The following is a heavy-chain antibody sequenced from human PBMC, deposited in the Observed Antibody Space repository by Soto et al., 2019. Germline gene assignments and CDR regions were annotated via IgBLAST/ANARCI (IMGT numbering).Heavy chain of an antibody. CDR1: GFTFSSYG. D-gene: IGHD6-13*01. J-gene: IGHJ4*02. Sequence: VQLVESGGGVVQPRRSLRLSCAWAGFTFSSYGMHWVRQAPGKGLEWVAVISYDGSNKYCVESVKGRFTISRDNSKNTLFLQMDSLRAEDTAIYYCARSAGKGGVAAPIDHWGQGTLVTVLS. CDR3: ARSAGKGGVAAPIDH. V-gene: IGHV3-33*01. CDR2: ISYDGSNK.